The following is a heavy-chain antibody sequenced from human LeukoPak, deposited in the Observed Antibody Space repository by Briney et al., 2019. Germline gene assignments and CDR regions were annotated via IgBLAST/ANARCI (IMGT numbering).Heavy chain of an antibody. Sequence: PSETLSLTCTVGGGSLSGHYWGWLRQPPGKGLELGGHIYYTGTTFYNPSLNSRVTITLDTSRNQFSLRLTSVIAADTAVYYCARFSWGCSTASCYLTNWGQGALVTVSS. D-gene: IGHD2-2*01. V-gene: IGHV4-59*11. CDR2: IYYTGTT. CDR1: GGSLSGHY. J-gene: IGHJ4*02. CDR3: ARFSWGCSTASCYLTN.